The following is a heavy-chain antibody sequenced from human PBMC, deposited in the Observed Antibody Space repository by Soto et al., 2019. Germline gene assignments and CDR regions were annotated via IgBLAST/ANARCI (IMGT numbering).Heavy chain of an antibody. CDR3: ARAHDFWGGRQQPIDS. V-gene: IGHV4-34*01. CDR1: GGSFRGFY. CDR2: INHVGIT. Sequence: QVQLQQWGAGLLKPSETLSLTCAVSGGSFRGFYWTWIRQSPGKGLEWLGDINHVGITNYNPSLKSRVSIPLDTSKSQFSLKLSSVTAADTAVYYCARAHDFWGGRQQPIDSWGQGTLVTFSS. D-gene: IGHD3-3*01. J-gene: IGHJ4*02.